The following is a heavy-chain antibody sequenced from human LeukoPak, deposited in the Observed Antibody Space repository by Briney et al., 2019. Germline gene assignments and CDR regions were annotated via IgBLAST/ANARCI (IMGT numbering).Heavy chain of an antibody. J-gene: IGHJ3*02. CDR2: IYHSGST. Sequence: SETLSLTCTVSGYSISSGYYWGWIRQSPGKGLEWIGSIYHSGSTYYNPSLKSRVTISVDTSKNQFSLKLSSVTAADTAMYYCASVYDFWSGGRYDAFDIWGQGTMVTVSS. D-gene: IGHD3-3*01. CDR1: GYSISSGYY. CDR3: ASVYDFWSGGRYDAFDI. V-gene: IGHV4-38-2*02.